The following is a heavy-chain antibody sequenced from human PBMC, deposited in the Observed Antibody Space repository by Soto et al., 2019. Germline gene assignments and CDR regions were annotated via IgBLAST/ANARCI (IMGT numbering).Heavy chain of an antibody. CDR1: GGSISDISYC. CDR2: MFYSGAT. J-gene: IGHJ5*02. D-gene: IGHD2-15*01. CDR3: ARHNSGSDWLDP. Sequence: PSETLSLTCTVSGGSISDISYCCGWIRQPPGKGLQWIGCMFYSGATYYNPSLKNRVTLSVDTSNNEFSLKLVSVTAPDTAVYYCARHNSGSDWLDPWGQGSLVTVSS. V-gene: IGHV4-39*01.